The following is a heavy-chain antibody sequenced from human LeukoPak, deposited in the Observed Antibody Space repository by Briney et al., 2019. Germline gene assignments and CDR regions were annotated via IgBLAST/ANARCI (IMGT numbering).Heavy chain of an antibody. CDR1: GFTFSSYS. CDR2: ISSSSSCI. J-gene: IGHJ6*03. Sequence: GGSLRLSCAASGFTFSSYSMNWVRQAPGKGLEWVSSISSSSSCIYYADSVKGRFTISRDNAKNSLYLQMNSLRAEDTAVYYCARDESYYYYMDVWGKGTTVTVSS. CDR3: ARDESYYYYMDV. V-gene: IGHV3-21*01.